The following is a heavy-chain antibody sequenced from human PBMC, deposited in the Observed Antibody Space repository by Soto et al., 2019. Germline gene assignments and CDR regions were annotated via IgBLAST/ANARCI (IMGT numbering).Heavy chain of an antibody. CDR2: ISDRGVST. D-gene: IGHD3-16*01. J-gene: IGHJ4*02. CDR1: EFNFSNFA. V-gene: IGHV3-23*01. Sequence: VRLLESGGGLIQPGGSLRLSCAASEFNFSNFAMTWVRQAPGKGLEWVSTISDRGVSTYYADSVKGRFTISRDNSKDTLFLQMNSLGVEDTAVYYCAKDIGDYLDRGFWGQGALVTVSS. CDR3: AKDIGDYLDRGF.